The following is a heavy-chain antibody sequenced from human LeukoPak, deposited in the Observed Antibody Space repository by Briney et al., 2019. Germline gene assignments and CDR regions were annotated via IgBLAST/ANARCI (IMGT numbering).Heavy chain of an antibody. CDR1: GFTFGNYW. D-gene: IGHD2-8*02. Sequence: GGSLRLSCAASGFTFGNYWMSWVRQAPGGGLQWVASMKGDGSHIYYVDSVKGRFIISRDNARNSLYLQMSSLGVEDTAIYYCARLFGGVTTYDYWGQGAQVTVSS. CDR2: MKGDGSHI. J-gene: IGHJ4*02. V-gene: IGHV3-7*01. CDR3: ARLFGGVTTYDY.